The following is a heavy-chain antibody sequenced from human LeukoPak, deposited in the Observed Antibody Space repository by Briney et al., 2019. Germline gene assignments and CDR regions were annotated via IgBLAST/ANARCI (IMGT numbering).Heavy chain of an antibody. D-gene: IGHD3-10*01. Sequence: GESLKISCKGSGYSFTGYWIGWVRQMPGKGLEWMGIIYPGDSDTRYSPSFQGQVTISADKSISTAYLQWSSLKASDTAMYYCARPYYYGSGSYYINYWGQGTLVTVSS. J-gene: IGHJ4*02. CDR3: ARPYYYGSGSYYINY. CDR1: GYSFTGYW. CDR2: IYPGDSDT. V-gene: IGHV5-51*01.